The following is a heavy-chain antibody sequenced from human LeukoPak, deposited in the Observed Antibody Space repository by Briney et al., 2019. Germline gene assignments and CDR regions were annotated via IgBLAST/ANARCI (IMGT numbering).Heavy chain of an antibody. CDR2: IIPIFGTA. J-gene: IGHJ5*02. CDR3: ARATYYDFWSGYWFDP. Sequence: GASVKVSCKASGGTFSSYAISWVRQAPGQGLEWMGGIIPIFGTANYAQKFQGRVTITADESTSTAYMELSSLRSEDTAVYYCARATYYDFWSGYWFDPWGQGTLVTVSS. D-gene: IGHD3-3*01. CDR1: GGTFSSYA. V-gene: IGHV1-69*01.